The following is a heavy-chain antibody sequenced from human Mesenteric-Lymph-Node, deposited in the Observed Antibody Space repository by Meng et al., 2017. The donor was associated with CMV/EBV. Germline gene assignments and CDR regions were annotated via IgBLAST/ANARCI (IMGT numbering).Heavy chain of an antibody. D-gene: IGHD6-19*01. Sequence: LQPREVGPGQVKPSETLSLTCTVSGDSISSFYYWGWIRQPPGRGLEWIGSVHYTGSTYYSPSLKSRVTVSVDTSKNQFSLRLTSVTAADTAVYYCARPFPSWQSPRLDPFGAWGQGTLVTVSS. CDR2: VHYTGST. CDR1: GDSISSFYY. V-gene: IGHV4-39*01. CDR3: ARPFPSWQSPRLDPFGA. J-gene: IGHJ5*02.